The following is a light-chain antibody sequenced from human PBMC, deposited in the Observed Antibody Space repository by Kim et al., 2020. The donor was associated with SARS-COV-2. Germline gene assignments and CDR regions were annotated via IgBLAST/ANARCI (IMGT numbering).Light chain of an antibody. Sequence: PGHTASITCPEDKLGDKYPCWYQQKPGQSPVLVIYQDSKRPSGIPARFSGSNSGNTATLTISGTQAMDEADYYCQAWDSSTARGVFGTGTKATVL. J-gene: IGLJ1*01. V-gene: IGLV3-1*01. CDR1: KLGDKY. CDR2: QDS. CDR3: QAWDSSTARGV.